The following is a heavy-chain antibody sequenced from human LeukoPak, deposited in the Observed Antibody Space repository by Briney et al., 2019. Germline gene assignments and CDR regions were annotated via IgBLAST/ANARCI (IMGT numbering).Heavy chain of an antibody. J-gene: IGHJ4*02. CDR3: AKDKGYCSGGSCYGGGD. V-gene: IGHV3-74*01. CDR2: FNTDGRST. D-gene: IGHD2-15*01. Sequence: GGSLRLSCAASGFTFSSYWMHWVRQVPGKGLVWFSGFNTDGRSTSYADSVKGRFTISRDNAKNTLYPQMNSLRAEDTAVYYCAKDKGYCSGGSCYGGGDWGQGTLVTVSS. CDR1: GFTFSSYW.